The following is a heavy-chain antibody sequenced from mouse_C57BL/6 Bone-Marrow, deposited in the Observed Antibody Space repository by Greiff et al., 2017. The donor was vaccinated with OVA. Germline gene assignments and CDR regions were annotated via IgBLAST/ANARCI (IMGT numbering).Heavy chain of an antibody. D-gene: IGHD1-1*01. CDR1: GFNIKDDY. V-gene: IGHV14-4*01. J-gene: IGHJ3*01. CDR2: IDPENGDT. Sequence: VQLQQSGAELVRPGASVKLSCTASGFNIKDDYMHWVKQRPEQGLEWIGWIDPENGDTEYASKFQGKATITADTSSNTAYLQLSSLTSEDTAVYYCTTGYYGSSYGGAYWGQGTLVTVSA. CDR3: TTGYYGSSYGGAY.